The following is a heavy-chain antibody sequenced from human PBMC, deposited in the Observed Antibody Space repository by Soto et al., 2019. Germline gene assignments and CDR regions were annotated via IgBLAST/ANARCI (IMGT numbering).Heavy chain of an antibody. CDR3: ARVTDDFWSGYYAFDI. CDR2: INPSGGST. D-gene: IGHD3-3*01. CDR1: GYTFTSYY. J-gene: IGHJ3*02. Sequence: ASVKVSCKASGYTFTSYYMHWVRQAPGQGLEWMGIINPSGGSTSYAQKFQGRVTMTRDTSTSTAYMELRSLRSDDTAVYYCARVTDDFWSGYYAFDIWGQGTMVTVSS. V-gene: IGHV1-46*01.